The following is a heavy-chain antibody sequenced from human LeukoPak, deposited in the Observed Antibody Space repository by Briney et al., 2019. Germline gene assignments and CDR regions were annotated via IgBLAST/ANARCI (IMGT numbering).Heavy chain of an antibody. Sequence: GGSLRLSCAASGFTFSTYAMTWVRQAPGKGLEWVSGTSGSGGSTYYADSVKGRFTVSRDNSKNTLYLQMNSLRAEDTAVYYCAKEWNYDSSGYPNYFDYWGQGTLVIVSS. CDR3: AKEWNYDSSGYPNYFDY. CDR1: GFTFSTYA. D-gene: IGHD3-22*01. V-gene: IGHV3-23*01. CDR2: TSGSGGST. J-gene: IGHJ4*02.